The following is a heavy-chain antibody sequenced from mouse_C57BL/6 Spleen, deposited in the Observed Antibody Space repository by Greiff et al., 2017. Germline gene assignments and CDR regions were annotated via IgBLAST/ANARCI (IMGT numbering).Heavy chain of an antibody. Sequence: QVQLKESGPELVKPGASVKLSCKASGYTFTSYDINWVKQRPGQGLEWIGWIYPRDGSTKYNEKFKGKATLTVDTSSSTAYMELHSLTSEDSAVYFCAGTNWYFDVWGTGTTVTVSS. J-gene: IGHJ1*03. CDR1: GYTFTSYD. V-gene: IGHV1-85*01. CDR2: IYPRDGST. CDR3: AGTNWYFDV. D-gene: IGHD4-1*01.